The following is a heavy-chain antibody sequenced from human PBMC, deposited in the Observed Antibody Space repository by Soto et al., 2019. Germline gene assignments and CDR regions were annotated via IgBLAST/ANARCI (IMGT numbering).Heavy chain of an antibody. CDR3: VRDAHRGGDYDY. CDR1: GFTFSNYW. V-gene: IGHV3-7*01. J-gene: IGHJ4*02. Sequence: EVQLVESEGGLVQPGGSLRLSCSASGFTFSNYWMNWVRQAPGKGLEWVANIKPEGGEEYYVDSVKGRFTISRDNAKNSLYLQMNNLRDDDTALYYCVRDAHRGGDYDYWGQGALVTVSS. CDR2: IKPEGGEE. D-gene: IGHD3-16*01.